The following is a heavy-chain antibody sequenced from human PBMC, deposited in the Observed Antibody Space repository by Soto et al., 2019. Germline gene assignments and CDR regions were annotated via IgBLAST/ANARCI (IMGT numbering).Heavy chain of an antibody. D-gene: IGHD2-21*02. CDR1: GGSISSSNW. CDR2: IYHSGST. V-gene: IGHV4-4*02. Sequence: QVQLQESGPGLVKPSGTLSLTCAVSGGSISSSNWWSWVRQPPGKGLEWIGEIYHSGSTNYNPSRTIRITISVVKSKNDFALKLSSATAADTAVYYCARAMTAQNWFDPWGQGTLVTVSS. J-gene: IGHJ5*02. CDR3: ARAMTAQNWFDP.